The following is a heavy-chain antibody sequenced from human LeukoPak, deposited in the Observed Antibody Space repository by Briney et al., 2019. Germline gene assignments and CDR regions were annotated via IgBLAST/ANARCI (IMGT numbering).Heavy chain of an antibody. V-gene: IGHV1-2*02. CDR3: ARDHGDYFDY. D-gene: IGHD4-17*01. CDR1: GYTFTSYG. Sequence: GASVKVSCKASGYTFTSYGISWVRQAPGQGLEWMGWINPNSGGTNYAQKFQGRVTMTRDTSISTAYMELSRLRSDDTAVYYCARDHGDYFDYWGQGTLVTVSS. CDR2: INPNSGGT. J-gene: IGHJ4*02.